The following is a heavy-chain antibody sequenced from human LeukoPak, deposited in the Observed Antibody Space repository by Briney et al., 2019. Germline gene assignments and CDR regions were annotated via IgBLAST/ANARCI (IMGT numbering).Heavy chain of an antibody. V-gene: IGHV1-18*04. CDR3: ARDSSDGDNWFDP. CDR2: ISAYNGNT. J-gene: IGHJ5*02. D-gene: IGHD2-21*02. CDR1: GYTFTGYY. Sequence: ASVKVSCKASGYTFTGYYMHWVRQAPGQGLEWMGWISAYNGNTNYAQKLQGRVTMTTDTSTSTAYMELRSLRSDDTAVYYCARDSSDGDNWFDPWGQGTLVTVSS.